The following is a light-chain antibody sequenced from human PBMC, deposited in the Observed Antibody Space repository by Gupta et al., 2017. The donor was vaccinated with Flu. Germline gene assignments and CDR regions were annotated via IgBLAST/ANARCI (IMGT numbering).Light chain of an antibody. V-gene: IGKV1-5*03. Sequence: GDRVTITCRASQSMSSWLAWYQQKPGKAPKLLIYKASSLESGVPSRFSGSGSGTEFTLTISSLQPDDFATYYCQQYNSYPLTFGGGTKVEIK. CDR2: KAS. CDR3: QQYNSYPLT. CDR1: QSMSSW. J-gene: IGKJ4*01.